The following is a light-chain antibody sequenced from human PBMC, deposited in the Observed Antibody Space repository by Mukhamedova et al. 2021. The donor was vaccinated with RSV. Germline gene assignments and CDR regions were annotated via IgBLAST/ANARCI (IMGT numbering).Light chain of an antibody. CDR1: GHSSYA. CDR3: QTWGTGLYF. CDR2: LNSDGSH. V-gene: IGLV4-69*01. Sequence: GHSSYAIAWHQQQPEKGPRYLMKLNSDGSHSKGDGIPDRFSGSSSGAERYLTISSLQSEDEADYYCQTWGTGLYFFGTGTKVTVL. J-gene: IGLJ1*01.